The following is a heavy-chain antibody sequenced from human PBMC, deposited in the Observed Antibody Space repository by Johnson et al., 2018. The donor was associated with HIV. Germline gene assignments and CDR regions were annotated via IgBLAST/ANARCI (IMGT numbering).Heavy chain of an antibody. CDR3: ARESRGVVVVTQGAFDI. CDR2: ISYDGSNK. V-gene: IGHV3-30*04. D-gene: IGHD2-15*01. CDR1: GFTFSSYA. Sequence: QVQLVESGGGVVQPGRSLRLSCAASGFTFSSYAMHLVRQAPGKGLEWVAVISYDGSNKYYADSVKGRFTISRDNSKNTLYLQMNSLRAEDTAVYYCARESRGVVVVTQGAFDIWGQGTMVTVSS. J-gene: IGHJ3*02.